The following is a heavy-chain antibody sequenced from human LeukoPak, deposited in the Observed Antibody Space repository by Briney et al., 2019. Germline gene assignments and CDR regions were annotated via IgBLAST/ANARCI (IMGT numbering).Heavy chain of an antibody. CDR3: ARDSPPDYGDYYYYYMDV. CDR1: GFTFNTFN. V-gene: IGHV3-74*01. Sequence: PGGSLRLSCAASGFTFNTFNMSWVRQAPGKGLVWVSRINSDGSSTSYADSVKGRFTISGDDAKNTLYLQMNSLRAEDTAVYYCARDSPPDYGDYYYYYMDVWGKGTTVTVSS. CDR2: INSDGSST. J-gene: IGHJ6*03. D-gene: IGHD4-17*01.